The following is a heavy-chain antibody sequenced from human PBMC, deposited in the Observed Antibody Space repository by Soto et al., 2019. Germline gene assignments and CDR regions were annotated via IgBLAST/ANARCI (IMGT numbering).Heavy chain of an antibody. Sequence: ASVKVSCKASGYTFTTYYMHWVRQAPGQGLEWMGMINPRGGSTSYAQKFQGRVTMTRDTSTSTVYMELSSLRSEDTAVYYCARDEGYYYAASGYYYQVWGRGTLVTVSS. V-gene: IGHV1-46*01. CDR2: INPRGGST. CDR3: ARDEGYYYAASGYYYQV. J-gene: IGHJ4*02. D-gene: IGHD3-22*01. CDR1: GYTFTTYY.